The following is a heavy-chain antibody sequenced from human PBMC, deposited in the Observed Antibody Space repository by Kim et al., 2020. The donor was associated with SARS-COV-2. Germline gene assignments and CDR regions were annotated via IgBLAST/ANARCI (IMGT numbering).Heavy chain of an antibody. Sequence: GGSLRLSCAASGFTFSSYDMHWVRQATGKGLEWVSAIGTAGDTYYPGSVKGRFTISRENAKNSLYLQMNSLRAGDTAVYYCARAPGRVTMVRGVIKGHWYFDLWGRGTLVTVSS. V-gene: IGHV3-13*01. D-gene: IGHD3-10*01. CDR3: ARAPGRVTMVRGVIKGHWYFDL. CDR1: GFTFSSYD. J-gene: IGHJ2*01. CDR2: IGTAGDT.